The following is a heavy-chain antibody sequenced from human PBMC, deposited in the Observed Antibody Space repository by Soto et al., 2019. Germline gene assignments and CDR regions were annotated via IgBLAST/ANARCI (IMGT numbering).Heavy chain of an antibody. CDR2: IKQDGSEK. CDR3: AKSYSSNWYDYFDN. D-gene: IGHD6-13*01. J-gene: IGHJ4*02. Sequence: GGSLRLSCAASGFTFSSYWMSWVRQAPGKGLEWVANIKQDGSEKYYADSVKGRFTISRDTSKNTLYLQMSSLRVEDTALYYCAKSYSSNWYDYFDNWGRGALVTVSS. CDR1: GFTFSSYW. V-gene: IGHV3-7*03.